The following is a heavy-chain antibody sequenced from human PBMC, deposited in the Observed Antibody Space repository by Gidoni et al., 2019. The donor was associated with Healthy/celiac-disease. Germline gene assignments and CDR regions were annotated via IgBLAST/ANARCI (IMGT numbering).Heavy chain of an antibody. CDR2: MNPNSGNT. Sequence: QVQLVQSGAEVKKPGASVKVSCKASGYNFNSYDINWVRQATGQGLEWMGWMNPNSGNTGYSQKFQGRVTMTRNTSISTAYMELSSLRSEDTAVYYCARKAEWLRSVMFDPWGQGTLVTVSS. J-gene: IGHJ5*02. D-gene: IGHD5-12*01. CDR3: ARKAEWLRSVMFDP. V-gene: IGHV1-8*01. CDR1: GYNFNSYD.